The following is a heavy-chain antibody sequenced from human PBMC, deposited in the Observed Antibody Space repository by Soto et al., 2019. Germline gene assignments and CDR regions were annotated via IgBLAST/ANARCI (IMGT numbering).Heavy chain of an antibody. CDR2: ISGSGGST. V-gene: IGHV3-23*01. D-gene: IGHD2-2*01. CDR3: AKDRGGIVVVPAAMFEY. Sequence: PGGSLRLSCAASGFTFSSYAMSWVRQAPGKGLEWVSAISGSGGSTYYADSVKGRFTISRDNSKNTLYLQMNSLRAEDTAVYYCAKDRGGIVVVPAAMFEYWGQGTLVTVSS. J-gene: IGHJ4*02. CDR1: GFTFSSYA.